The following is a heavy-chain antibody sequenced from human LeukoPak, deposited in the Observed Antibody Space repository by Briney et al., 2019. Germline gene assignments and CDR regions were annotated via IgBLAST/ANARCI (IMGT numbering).Heavy chain of an antibody. J-gene: IGHJ4*02. CDR3: ARGGGRSSGWYRDYFDY. Sequence: PSETLSLTCTVSGGSISSYYWSWIRQHPGKGLEWIGYIYYSGSTYYNPSLKSRVTISVDTSKNQFSLKLSSVTAADTAVYYCARGGGRSSGWYRDYFDYWGQGTLVTVSS. D-gene: IGHD6-19*01. V-gene: IGHV4-59*06. CDR1: GGSISSYY. CDR2: IYYSGST.